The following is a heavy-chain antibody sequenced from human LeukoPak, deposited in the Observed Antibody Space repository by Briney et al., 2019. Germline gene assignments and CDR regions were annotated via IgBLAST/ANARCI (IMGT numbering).Heavy chain of an antibody. D-gene: IGHD3-10*01. J-gene: IGHJ4*02. CDR3: AKGEITMVLGD. CDR1: GFTFDDYA. CDR2: ISWNSGSI. V-gene: IGHV3-9*01. Sequence: PSGGSLRLSCAASGFTFDDYAMHWVRQAPGKGLEWVSGISWNSGSIGYADSVKGRFTISRDNAKNSLYLQMNSLRAEDTALYYCAKGEITMVLGDWGQGTLVTISS.